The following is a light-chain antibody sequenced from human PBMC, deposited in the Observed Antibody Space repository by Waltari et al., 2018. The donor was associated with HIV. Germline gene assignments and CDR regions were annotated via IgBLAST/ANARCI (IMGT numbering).Light chain of an antibody. CDR2: YDT. Sequence: SFILTQPPSMSVAPGETARITCQGDKVADETVYWYQQKAGQTPVLVIYYDTDRPSGIPERFSGSNSGNTATLSITSVEAGDEADYYCQVWDSLSHHLEFGGGTRLTVL. J-gene: IGLJ2*01. CDR3: QVWDSLSHHLE. CDR1: KVADET. V-gene: IGLV3-21*04.